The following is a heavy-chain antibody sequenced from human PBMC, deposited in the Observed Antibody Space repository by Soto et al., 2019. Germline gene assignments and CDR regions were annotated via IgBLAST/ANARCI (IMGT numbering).Heavy chain of an antibody. Sequence: QVQLVQSGAEVKKPGSSVTVSCKASGGTFSSYAISWVRQAPGQGLEWMGGIIPIFGTANYAQKFQGRVTITADKSTSTAYMELSSLRSEDTAVYYCARVVPAAIVAAGGGYFDYWGQGTLVTVSS. CDR3: ARVVPAAIVAAGGGYFDY. J-gene: IGHJ4*02. CDR1: GGTFSSYA. V-gene: IGHV1-69*06. D-gene: IGHD2-2*02. CDR2: IIPIFGTA.